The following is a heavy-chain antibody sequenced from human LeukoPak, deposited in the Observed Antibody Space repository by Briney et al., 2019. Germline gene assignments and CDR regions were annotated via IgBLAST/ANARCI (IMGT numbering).Heavy chain of an antibody. CDR2: IYPGDSDT. D-gene: IGHD6-13*01. J-gene: IGHJ6*02. CDR3: AGHRISSSWQPDYYYGMDV. Sequence: GESLKISCKGSVYSFTSYWIGWVRQMPGKGLERMGIIYPGDSDTRYSPSFQGQVTISADKSISTAYLQWSSRKATDTAIYYWAGHRISSSWQPDYYYGMDVWGQGTTVTVSS. CDR1: VYSFTSYW. V-gene: IGHV5-51*01.